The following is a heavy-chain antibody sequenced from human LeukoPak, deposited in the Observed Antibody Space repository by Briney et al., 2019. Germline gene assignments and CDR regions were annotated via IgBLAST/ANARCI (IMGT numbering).Heavy chain of an antibody. V-gene: IGHV4-59*01. D-gene: IGHD5-18*01. CDR2: INYSGST. Sequence: SENLSLTSTVSGDSFSSYFWSWIRQPAGKGLEWIGYINYSGSTNSNPFLNSRITISVDTSNNPFFLKLTPVTAAATAVYYWGRTTEGGYTYGYFYYYYMDVWGKGTSVTISS. CDR3: GRTTEGGYTYGYFYYYYMDV. CDR1: GDSFSSYF. J-gene: IGHJ6*03.